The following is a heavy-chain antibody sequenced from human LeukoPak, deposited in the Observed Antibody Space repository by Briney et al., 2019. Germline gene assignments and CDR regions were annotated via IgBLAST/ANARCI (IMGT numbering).Heavy chain of an antibody. CDR3: ARSPPRSFNLADP. D-gene: IGHD3-16*01. J-gene: IGHJ5*02. V-gene: IGHV4-39*01. CDR1: GGSVSSSSYY. Sequence: PSETLSLTCTVSGGSVSSSSYYWGWIRQPPGKGLEWIGSIYYSGSTYYNPSLRSRVTISVDTSKNQFSLKLSSVTAADTAVYYCARSPPRSFNLADPWGQGTLVTVSS. CDR2: IYYSGST.